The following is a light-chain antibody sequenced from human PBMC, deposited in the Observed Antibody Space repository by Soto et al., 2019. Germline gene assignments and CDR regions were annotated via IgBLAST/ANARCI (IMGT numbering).Light chain of an antibody. CDR3: QQYNHYST. V-gene: IGKV1-5*03. CDR2: KAS. Sequence: DIQMTQSPSTLSASVGDRVTITCRASQSITSWLAWYQQKPGQAPKLLIYKASSLESGLPSRCSGSGSGTEFTLTISSLQPDDFAPYYCQQYNHYSTFGGGTKVEIK. CDR1: QSITSW. J-gene: IGKJ4*01.